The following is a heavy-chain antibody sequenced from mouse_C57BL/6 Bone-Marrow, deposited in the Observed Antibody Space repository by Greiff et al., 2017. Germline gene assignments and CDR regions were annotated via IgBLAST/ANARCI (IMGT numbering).Heavy chain of an antibody. CDR2: IYPGDGDT. D-gene: IGHD3-2*02. CDR1: GYAFSSSW. V-gene: IGHV1-82*01. J-gene: IGHJ3*01. CDR3: ARSRQLRPFAY. Sequence: VQLVESGPELVKPGASVKISCKASGYAFSSSWMNWVKQRPGKGLEWIGRIYPGDGDTNYNGKFKGKATLTADKSSSTAYMQLSSLTSEDSAVYFCARSRQLRPFAYWGQGTLVTVSA.